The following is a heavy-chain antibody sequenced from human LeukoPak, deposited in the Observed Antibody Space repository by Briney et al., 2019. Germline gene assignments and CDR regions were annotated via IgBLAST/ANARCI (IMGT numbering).Heavy chain of an antibody. J-gene: IGHJ4*02. CDR2: INMDGTTI. Sequence: PGGSLRLSCAASGFTFSTYWMHWVRQSPGKGLVWVSRINMDGTTISYAGSVEGRFTISRDSAKNTLYLQMNSLRAEDTAVYYCARVSRGSHHFDYWGQGALVTVSS. CDR3: ARVSRGSHHFDY. V-gene: IGHV3-74*01. D-gene: IGHD1-26*01. CDR1: GFTFSTYW.